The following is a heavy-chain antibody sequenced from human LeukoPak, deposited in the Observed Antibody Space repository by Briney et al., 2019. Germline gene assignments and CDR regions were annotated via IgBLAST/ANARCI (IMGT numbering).Heavy chain of an antibody. V-gene: IGHV5-51*01. Sequence: GESLKISCKGSGYTFTTYWIGWVRKMPGKGLEWMGVVYPGDSDTRYSPSFQGQVTISADNSISTAYLQWSSLKASDTAMYYCARSGYSDYYYGMDVWGQGTTVTVSS. CDR1: GYTFTTYW. J-gene: IGHJ6*02. D-gene: IGHD6-25*01. CDR3: ARSGYSDYYYGMDV. CDR2: VYPGDSDT.